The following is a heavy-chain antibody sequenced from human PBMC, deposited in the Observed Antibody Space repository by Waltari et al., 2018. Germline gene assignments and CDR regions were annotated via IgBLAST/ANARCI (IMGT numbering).Heavy chain of an antibody. D-gene: IGHD3-16*02. CDR2: IYHSGST. CDR1: GYSISSGYY. Sequence: QVQLQESGPGLVKPSEPLSLTCAVSGYSISSGYYWGWIRQPPGKGLEWIGSIYHSGSTYYNPSLKSRVTISVDTSKNQFSLKLSSVTAADTAVYYCASTQYYDYIWGSYRSHYFDYWGQGTLVTVSS. V-gene: IGHV4-38-2*01. J-gene: IGHJ4*02. CDR3: ASTQYYDYIWGSYRSHYFDY.